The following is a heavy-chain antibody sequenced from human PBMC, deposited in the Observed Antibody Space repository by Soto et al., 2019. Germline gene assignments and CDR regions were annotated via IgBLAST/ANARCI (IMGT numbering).Heavy chain of an antibody. CDR3: ARGGRGYSYGTIDY. Sequence: ASVKVSCKASGGTFSSYAISWVRQAPGQGLEWMGWISAYNGNTNYAQKLQGRVTMTTDTSTSTAYMELRSLRSDDTAVYYCARGGRGYSYGTIDYWGQGTLVTV. J-gene: IGHJ4*02. CDR2: ISAYNGNT. V-gene: IGHV1-18*01. D-gene: IGHD5-18*01. CDR1: GGTFSSYA.